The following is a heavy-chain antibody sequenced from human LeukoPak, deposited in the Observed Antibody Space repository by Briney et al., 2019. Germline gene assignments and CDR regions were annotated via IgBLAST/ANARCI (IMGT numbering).Heavy chain of an antibody. J-gene: IGHJ6*02. CDR2: IYYSGST. CDR3: ARRSSSAGPYYYAMDV. Sequence: SETLSLTCTVSGGSISSGGYYWSWIRQHPGKGLEWIGYIYYSGSTYYNPSLKSRVTISVDTSKNQFSLKLSSVTAADTAVYYCARRSSSAGPYYYAMDVWGQGTTVTVSS. CDR1: GGSISSGGYY. V-gene: IGHV4-31*03. D-gene: IGHD2-15*01.